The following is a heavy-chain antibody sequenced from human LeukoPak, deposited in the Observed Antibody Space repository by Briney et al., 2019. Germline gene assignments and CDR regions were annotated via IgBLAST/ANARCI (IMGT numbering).Heavy chain of an antibody. CDR1: GFTFSSYS. CDR2: ISSSSSYI. D-gene: IGHD6-13*01. Sequence: GGSLRLSCAASGFTFSSYSMDWVRQTPGKGLEWVSSISSSSSYIYYADSVKGRFTISRDNAKNSLYLQMNSLRAEDTAVYYCARGFPAGYSDTFDIWGQGTMVTVSS. J-gene: IGHJ3*02. V-gene: IGHV3-21*01. CDR3: ARGFPAGYSDTFDI.